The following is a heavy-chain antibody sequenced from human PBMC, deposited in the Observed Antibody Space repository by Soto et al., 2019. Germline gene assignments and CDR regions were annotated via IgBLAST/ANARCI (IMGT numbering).Heavy chain of an antibody. D-gene: IGHD2-15*01. V-gene: IGHV4-34*01. J-gene: IGHJ4*01. CDR2: INHSGST. CDR1: GGSFRGYY. CDR3: AHRAKTYCSGGSCYIY. Sequence: SETLSLTCAVYGGSFRGYYWSWIRQPPGKGLEWIGEINHSGSTNYNPSLKSRVTITKDTSKNQVVLTMTNMDPVDTGTYYCAHRAKTYCSGGSCYIYWGQGTLVTVSS.